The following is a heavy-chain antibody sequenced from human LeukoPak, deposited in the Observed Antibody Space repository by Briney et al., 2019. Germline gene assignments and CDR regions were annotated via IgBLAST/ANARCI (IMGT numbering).Heavy chain of an antibody. J-gene: IGHJ4*02. Sequence: GESLKISCKGSGYSFTSYWIGWVRQMPGKGLEWMGIIYPGDSDTRCSPSFQGQVTISADKSISTAYLQWSSLKASDTAMYYCARLGLDIVVVPPEYYFDYWGQGTLVTVSS. V-gene: IGHV5-51*01. CDR3: ARLGLDIVVVPPEYYFDY. D-gene: IGHD2-2*03. CDR1: GYSFTSYW. CDR2: IYPGDSDT.